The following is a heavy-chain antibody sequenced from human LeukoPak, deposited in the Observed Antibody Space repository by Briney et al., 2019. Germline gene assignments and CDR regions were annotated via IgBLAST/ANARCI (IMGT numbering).Heavy chain of an antibody. CDR3: AREDTVSHH. CDR2: ISSSSSTI. Sequence: GGSLRLSCAASGFTFSSYSMNWVRQAPGKGLEWVSYISSSSSTIYYADSVKGRFTISRDNAKNSLYLQMNSLRAEDTAVYYCAREDTVSHHWGQGALVTVSS. V-gene: IGHV3-48*01. D-gene: IGHD4-11*01. J-gene: IGHJ5*02. CDR1: GFTFSSYS.